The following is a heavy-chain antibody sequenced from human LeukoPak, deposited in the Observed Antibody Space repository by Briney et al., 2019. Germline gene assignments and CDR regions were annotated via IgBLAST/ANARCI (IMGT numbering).Heavy chain of an antibody. D-gene: IGHD3-22*01. CDR2: IYYSGST. CDR3: ARGPTYYYDSSGYSPEFFDY. Sequence: SETQSLTCTVSGGSISSHYWSWIRQPPGKGLEWIGYIYYSGSTNYNPSLKSRVTISVDTSKNQFSLKLSSVTAADTAVYYCARGPTYYYDSSGYSPEFFDYWGQGTLVTVSS. J-gene: IGHJ4*02. V-gene: IGHV4-59*11. CDR1: GGSISSHY.